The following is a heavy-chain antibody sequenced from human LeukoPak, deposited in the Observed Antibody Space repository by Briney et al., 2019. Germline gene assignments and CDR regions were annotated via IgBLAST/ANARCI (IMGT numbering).Heavy chain of an antibody. J-gene: IGHJ4*02. CDR2: TKKDGSEK. CDR3: VREGYFVFDF. CDR1: GFTFSDYY. Sequence: GGSLRLSCAASGFTFSDYYMSWIRQAPGKGLEWVANTKKDGSEKYYVDSVKGRFTISRDNAKNSLYLQMNSLRVEDTAVYYCVREGYFVFDFWGQGALVTVSS. V-gene: IGHV3-7*01. D-gene: IGHD2-21*01.